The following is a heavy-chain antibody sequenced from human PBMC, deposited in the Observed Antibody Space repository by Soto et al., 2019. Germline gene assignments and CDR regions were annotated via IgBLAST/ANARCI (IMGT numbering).Heavy chain of an antibody. V-gene: IGHV3-23*01. Sequence: GGALRPSGPPFGFTFRSRAMTWVRQAQGKELEWVSAISGSGGSTYYADSVKGRFTISRDNSKNTLYLQMNSLRAEDTAVYYCAKTYYYDSEYNWFDPWGQGTLVTVSS. CDR2: ISGSGGST. J-gene: IGHJ5*02. CDR1: GFTFRSRA. CDR3: AKTYYYDSEYNWFDP. D-gene: IGHD3-22*01.